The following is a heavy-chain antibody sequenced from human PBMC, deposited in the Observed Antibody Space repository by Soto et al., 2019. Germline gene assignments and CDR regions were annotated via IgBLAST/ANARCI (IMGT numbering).Heavy chain of an antibody. Sequence: SETLSLTCTVSGGSISSGDYYWSWIRQPPGKGLEWIGYIYYSGSTYYNPSLKSRVTISVDTSKNQFSLKLSSVTAADTAVYYCARDTLRVDGGWGLDYWGQGTLVTVSS. J-gene: IGHJ4*02. V-gene: IGHV4-30-4*01. CDR2: IYYSGST. CDR1: GGSISSGDYY. D-gene: IGHD1-26*01. CDR3: ARDTLRVDGGWGLDY.